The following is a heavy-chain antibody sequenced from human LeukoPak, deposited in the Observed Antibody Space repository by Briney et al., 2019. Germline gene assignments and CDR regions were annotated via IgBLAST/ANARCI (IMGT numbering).Heavy chain of an antibody. D-gene: IGHD3-22*01. CDR1: GGPISSGGYY. V-gene: IGHV4-39*07. Sequence: PSETLSLTCTVSGGPISSGGYYWSWIRQPPGKGLEWIGEINHSGSTNYNPSLKSRVTISVDTSKNQFSLKLSSVTAADTAVYYCARGRLGRGSSGYPPRGFDPWGQGTLVTVSS. CDR2: INHSGST. CDR3: ARGRLGRGSSGYPPRGFDP. J-gene: IGHJ5*02.